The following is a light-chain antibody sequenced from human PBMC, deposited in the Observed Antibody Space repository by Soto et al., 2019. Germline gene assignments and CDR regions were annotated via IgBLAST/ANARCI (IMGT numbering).Light chain of an antibody. Sequence: QSALTQPPSASGSPGQSVAISCTGTTGDIGNYNFVPWYQQHPGKAPKLLIFEVNKRPSGVPDRFSGSKSGNTASLTVSGLQAEDEADYYCSSHGGNSPYVFGTGTKVTVL. J-gene: IGLJ1*01. CDR3: SSHGGNSPYV. CDR2: EVN. CDR1: TGDIGNYNF. V-gene: IGLV2-8*01.